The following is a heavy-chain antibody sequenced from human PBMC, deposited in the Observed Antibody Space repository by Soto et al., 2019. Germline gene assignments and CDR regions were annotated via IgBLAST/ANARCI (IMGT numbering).Heavy chain of an antibody. V-gene: IGHV1-2*02. J-gene: IGHJ5*02. D-gene: IGHD3-3*01. CDR2: INPNSGGT. Sequence: ASVKVSCKASGYTFTGYYMHWVRQAPGQGLEWMGWINPNSGGTNYAQKFQGRVTMTRDTSISTAYMELSRLRSDDTAVYYCARNIRFVEWINWFDHWGQGTLVTVSS. CDR1: GYTFTGYY. CDR3: ARNIRFVEWINWFDH.